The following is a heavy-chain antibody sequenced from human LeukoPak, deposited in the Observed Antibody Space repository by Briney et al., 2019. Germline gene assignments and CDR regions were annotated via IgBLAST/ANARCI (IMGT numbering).Heavy chain of an antibody. D-gene: IGHD3-10*01. CDR2: INPNSGGT. V-gene: IGHV1-2*02. J-gene: IGHJ4*02. Sequence: GASVKVSCKASGYTFTGYYMHWVRQAPGQGLEWMGWINPNSGGTNYAQKFQGRVTMTRDTSISTAYMELSRLRSDDTAMYYCARQSRDGSKTRGYYFDYWGQGTLVTVSS. CDR1: GYTFTGYY. CDR3: ARQSRDGSKTRGYYFDY.